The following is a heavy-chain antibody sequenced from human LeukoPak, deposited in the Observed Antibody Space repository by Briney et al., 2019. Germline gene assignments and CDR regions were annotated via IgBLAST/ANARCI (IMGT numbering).Heavy chain of an antibody. D-gene: IGHD6-13*01. CDR2: INSNSKTI. V-gene: IGHV3-48*01. CDR3: AREMVQAAGTGYYYYYYGMDV. J-gene: IGHJ6*02. CDR1: GFTFSDFS. Sequence: GGSLRLSCAASGFTFSDFSMNWVRQAPGKGLEDISYINSNSKTIRYADSVKGRFTISRDNSKNTLYLQMGSRRAEDMAVYYCAREMVQAAGTGYYYYYYGMDVWGQGTTVTVSS.